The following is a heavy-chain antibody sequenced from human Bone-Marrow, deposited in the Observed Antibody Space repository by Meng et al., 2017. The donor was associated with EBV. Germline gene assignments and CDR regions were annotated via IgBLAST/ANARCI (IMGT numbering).Heavy chain of an antibody. Sequence: QVKVVEAGGGGVQPGRSLRLSCAASGFIFSGYGFHWVRQAPGKGPEWVAIIPSDASHNKYYADSVKGRFTISRDNSKNTLYLQMNSLKIEDTAVYYCAKDLSGRFDPWGQGTLVTVSS. V-gene: IGHV3-30*18. CDR3: AKDLSGRFDP. CDR1: GFIFSGYG. D-gene: IGHD1-14*01. CDR2: IPSDASHNK. J-gene: IGHJ5*02.